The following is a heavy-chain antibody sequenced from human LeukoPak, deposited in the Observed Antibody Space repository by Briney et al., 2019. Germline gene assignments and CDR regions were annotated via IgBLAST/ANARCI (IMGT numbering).Heavy chain of an antibody. V-gene: IGHV3-23*01. J-gene: IGHJ3*02. Sequence: PEGSLRLSCAASGFTLAGYAMSWVRQAPGKGLEWVSTISSSGSLTYYADSVKGRFTISRDDSKSTLYLQMNSLRAEDTAVYFCAKSSRTSCYWCAFDIWGQGTMVTVSS. CDR2: ISSSGSLT. D-gene: IGHD2-2*01. CDR3: AKSSRTSCYWCAFDI. CDR1: GFTLAGYA.